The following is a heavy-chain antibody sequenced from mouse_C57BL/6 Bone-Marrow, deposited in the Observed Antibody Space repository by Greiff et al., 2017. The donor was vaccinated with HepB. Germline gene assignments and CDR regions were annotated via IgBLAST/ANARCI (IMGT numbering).Heavy chain of an antibody. J-gene: IGHJ2*01. CDR3: ARLKFITTVVADY. Sequence: VQLQQPGAELVRPGSSVKLSCKASGYTFTSYWMHWVKQRPIQGLEWIGNIDPSDSETHYNQKFKDKATLTVDKSSSTAYMQLSSLTSEDSAVYYCARLKFITTVVADYWGQGTTLTVSS. D-gene: IGHD1-1*01. CDR2: IDPSDSET. V-gene: IGHV1-52*01. CDR1: GYTFTSYW.